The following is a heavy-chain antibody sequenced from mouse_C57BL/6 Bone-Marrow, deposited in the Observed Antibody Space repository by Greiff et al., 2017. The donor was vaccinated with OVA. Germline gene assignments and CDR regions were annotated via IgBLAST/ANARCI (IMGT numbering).Heavy chain of an antibody. J-gene: IGHJ3*01. CDR3: AKGDSNYGAWFAY. CDR1: GFSLTSYG. Sequence: QVQLQQSGPGLVQPSQRLSITCTVSGFSLTSYGVHWVRQSPGKGLEWLGVIWRGGSTDYNAAFMSRLSITKDNSKSQVFFKMNSLQADDTAIYYCAKGDSNYGAWFAYWGQGTLVTVSA. D-gene: IGHD2-5*01. V-gene: IGHV2-5*01. CDR2: IWRGGST.